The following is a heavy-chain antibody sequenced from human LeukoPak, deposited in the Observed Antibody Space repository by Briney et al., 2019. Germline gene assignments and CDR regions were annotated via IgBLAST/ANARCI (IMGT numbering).Heavy chain of an antibody. D-gene: IGHD6-13*01. V-gene: IGHV3-66*04. CDR1: GFTVSSNY. J-gene: IGHJ4*02. CDR2: IYSGGST. Sequence: GGSLRLSCAASGFTVSSNYMSWVRQAPGKGLEWVSVIYSGGSTYYADSVKGRFTISRDNSKNTLYLQMNSLRAEDTAVYYCARLIAAAGPVEEDYWGQGTLVTVSS. CDR3: ARLIAAAGPVEEDY.